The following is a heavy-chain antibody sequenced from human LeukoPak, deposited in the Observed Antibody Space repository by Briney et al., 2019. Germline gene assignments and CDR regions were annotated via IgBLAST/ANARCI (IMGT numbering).Heavy chain of an antibody. V-gene: IGHV4-34*01. Sequence: SETLSLTCAVYGGSFSGYYWSWIRQPPGKGLEWIGEINHSGSTNYNPSLKSRVTISVDTSKNQFSLKLSSVTAEDTAVYYCAKDVLPAAHRLAAMDVWGQGTTVTVSS. CDR3: AKDVLPAAHRLAAMDV. CDR2: INHSGST. D-gene: IGHD3-16*01. CDR1: GGSFSGYY. J-gene: IGHJ6*02.